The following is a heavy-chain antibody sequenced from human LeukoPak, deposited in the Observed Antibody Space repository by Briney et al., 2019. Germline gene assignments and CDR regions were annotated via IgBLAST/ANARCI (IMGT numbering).Heavy chain of an antibody. CDR3: ARPYCSSTSCYTQRDYYFDY. J-gene: IGHJ4*02. Sequence: PSETLSLTCAVSGYSISSGYYWGWIRQPPGKGLEWIGSIYHSGSTYHNPSLKSRVTISVDTSKNQFSLKLSSVTAADTAVYYCARPYCSSTSCYTQRDYYFDYWGQGTLVTVSS. CDR2: IYHSGST. CDR1: GYSISSGYY. D-gene: IGHD2-2*02. V-gene: IGHV4-38-2*01.